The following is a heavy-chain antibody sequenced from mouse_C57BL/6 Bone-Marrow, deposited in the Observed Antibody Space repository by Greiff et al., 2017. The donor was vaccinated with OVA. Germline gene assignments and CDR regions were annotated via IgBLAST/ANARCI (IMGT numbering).Heavy chain of an antibody. Sequence: QVQLQQPGAELVKPGASVKLSCKASGYTFTSYWMHWVKQRPGPGLEWIGMIHPNSGSTNYNEKFNSKATLTVDKSSSTADMQLSSLTSEDSAVYYCARGQYDYVFAYWGQGTLVTVSA. CDR1: GYTFTSYW. V-gene: IGHV1-64*01. CDR3: ARGQYDYVFAY. D-gene: IGHD2-4*01. J-gene: IGHJ3*01. CDR2: IHPNSGST.